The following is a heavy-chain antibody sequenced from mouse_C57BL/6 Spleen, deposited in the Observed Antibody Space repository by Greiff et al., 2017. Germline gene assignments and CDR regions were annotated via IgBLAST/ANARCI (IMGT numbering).Heavy chain of an antibody. CDR1: GYAFSSSW. J-gene: IGHJ2*01. CDR2: IYPGDGDT. CDR3: ARSYGSSYYFDY. Sequence: QVQLQQSGPELVKPGASVKISCKASGYAFSSSWMNWVKQRPGKGLEWIGRIYPGDGDTNYNGKFKGKGTLTADKSSSTAYMQLSSLTSEDSAVYFCARSYGSSYYFDYWGQGTTLTVSS. V-gene: IGHV1-82*01. D-gene: IGHD1-1*01.